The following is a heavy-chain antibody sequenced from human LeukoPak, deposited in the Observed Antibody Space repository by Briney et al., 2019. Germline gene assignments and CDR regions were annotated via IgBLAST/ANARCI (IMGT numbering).Heavy chain of an antibody. CDR3: AKALRAAPGTTPGDY. V-gene: IGHV3-23*01. CDR1: GFTFSNYA. Sequence: GGSLRLSCAASGFTFSNYAMTWVRQAPGKGLEWVSSIRGNGGNTYYADSVKGRFTNFRDNSKNTLYLQMNSLRVEDTAIYYCAKALRAAPGTTPGDYWGQGTLVTVYS. D-gene: IGHD6-13*01. J-gene: IGHJ4*02. CDR2: IRGNGGNT.